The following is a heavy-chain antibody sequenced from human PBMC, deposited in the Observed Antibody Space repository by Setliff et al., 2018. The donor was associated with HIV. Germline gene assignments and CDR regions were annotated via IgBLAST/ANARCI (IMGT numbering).Heavy chain of an antibody. Sequence: GGSLRLSCAASGFTFSSYGMDWVRQAPGKGLEWVGVISYDGSDKYYVDSVKGRFTISRDNSKNTLYLQLNSLRPEDTAIYYCAKHECCGGCYYYMDVWGKGTTVTVSS. CDR3: AKHECCGGCYYYMDV. CDR2: ISYDGSDK. D-gene: IGHD2-21*01. CDR1: GFTFSSYG. V-gene: IGHV3-33*06. J-gene: IGHJ6*03.